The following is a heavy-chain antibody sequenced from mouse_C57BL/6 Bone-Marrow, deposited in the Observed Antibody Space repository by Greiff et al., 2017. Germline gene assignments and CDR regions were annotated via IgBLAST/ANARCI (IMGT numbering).Heavy chain of an antibody. D-gene: IGHD3-2*02. CDR1: GYAFTNYL. CDR3: AREGSSGYGD. V-gene: IGHV1-54*01. CDR2: INPGSGGT. J-gene: IGHJ2*01. Sequence: QVQLQQSGAELVRPGTSVKVSCKASGYAFTNYLIEWVKQRPGQGLEWIGVINPGSGGTNYNEKFKGKATLTADKSSSTAYMQLSSLTSEDSAVFFCAREGSSGYGDWGQGTTLTVSS.